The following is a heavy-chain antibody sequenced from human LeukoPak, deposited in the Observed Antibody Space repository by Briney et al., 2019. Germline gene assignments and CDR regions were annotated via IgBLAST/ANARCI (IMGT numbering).Heavy chain of an antibody. J-gene: IGHJ4*02. D-gene: IGHD7-27*01. Sequence: DPGGSLRLSCAASGFTFSTYSIIWVRQAPGRGLDWVSSISSSSSYIYYADSVKGRFTISRDNAKNSLYLQMNSLTAEDTAVYYCVRDNWELSGGFDYWGQGTLVTASS. CDR1: GFTFSTYS. CDR2: ISSSSSYI. V-gene: IGHV3-21*01. CDR3: VRDNWELSGGFDY.